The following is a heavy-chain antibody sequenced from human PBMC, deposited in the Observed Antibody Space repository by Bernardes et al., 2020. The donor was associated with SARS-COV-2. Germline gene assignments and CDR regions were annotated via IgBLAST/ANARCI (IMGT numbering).Heavy chain of an antibody. Sequence: GGSLRLSCSASGFIFNTYGLHWVRQSPGKGLEFVASISSSGYSAYYAESVKGRFFISRDNSKKTLYLEMNSLGVEDTAVYYCVKGEYCSGATCYISHYYGMDVWGQGTKVTVSS. D-gene: IGHD2-2*02. CDR3: VKGEYCSGATCYISHYYGMDV. V-gene: IGHV3-64D*06. CDR1: GFIFNTYG. CDR2: ISSSGYSA. J-gene: IGHJ6*02.